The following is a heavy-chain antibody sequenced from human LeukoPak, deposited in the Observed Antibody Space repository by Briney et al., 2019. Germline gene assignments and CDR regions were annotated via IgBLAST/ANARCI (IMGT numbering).Heavy chain of an antibody. Sequence: GGSLRLSCTASGFTFGDYAMSWFRQAPGKGLEWVSAISGSGGSTYYADSVKGRFTISRDNSKNTLYLQMNSLRAEDTAVYYCAKVHSSARAKGGSDYWGQGTLVTVSS. CDR2: ISGSGGST. CDR1: GFTFGDYA. J-gene: IGHJ4*02. V-gene: IGHV3-23*01. CDR3: AKVHSSARAKGGSDY. D-gene: IGHD3-10*01.